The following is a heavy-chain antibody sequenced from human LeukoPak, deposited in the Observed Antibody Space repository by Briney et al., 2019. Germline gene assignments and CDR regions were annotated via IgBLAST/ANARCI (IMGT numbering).Heavy chain of an antibody. V-gene: IGHV3-48*03. J-gene: IGHJ6*02. CDR2: ISSSGSTI. CDR3: ARGDRRITIFGVVKPQGYYGMDV. D-gene: IGHD3-3*01. CDR1: GFTFSSYE. Sequence: GGSLRLSRAASGFTFSSYEMNWVRQAPGKGLEWVSYISSSGSTIYYADSVKGRFTISRDNAKNSLYLQMNSLRAEDTAVYYCARGDRRITIFGVVKPQGYYGMDVWGQGTTVTVSS.